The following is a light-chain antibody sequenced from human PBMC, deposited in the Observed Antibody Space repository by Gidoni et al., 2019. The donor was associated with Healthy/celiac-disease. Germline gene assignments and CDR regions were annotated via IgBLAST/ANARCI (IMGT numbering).Light chain of an antibody. J-gene: IGKJ2*04. CDR2: DAS. CDR1: QDISNY. V-gene: IGKV1-33*01. CDR3: QQYDNLPPMCS. Sequence: DIQMTQSPSSLSASVGAIVTITCQASQDISNYLNWYQQKPGKAPKLLIYDASNLETGVPSRFSGSGSGTDFTFTISSLQPEDIATYYCQQYDNLPPMCSFGQGTKLEIK.